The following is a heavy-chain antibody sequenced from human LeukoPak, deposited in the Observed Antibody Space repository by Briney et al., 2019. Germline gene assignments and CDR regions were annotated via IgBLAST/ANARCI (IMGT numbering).Heavy chain of an antibody. Sequence: GGSLRLSCAASGFTFSSHAMSWVRQAPGKGLEWGSGISGSGDSTNYADSVKGRFTISRDNSKNTLYLQMNSLRAEDTAIYYCAKDADYYDSSGYYYAYFDYWGQGTLVTVSS. D-gene: IGHD3-22*01. CDR3: AKDADYYDSSGYYYAYFDY. CDR1: GFTFSSHA. J-gene: IGHJ4*02. V-gene: IGHV3-23*01. CDR2: ISGSGDST.